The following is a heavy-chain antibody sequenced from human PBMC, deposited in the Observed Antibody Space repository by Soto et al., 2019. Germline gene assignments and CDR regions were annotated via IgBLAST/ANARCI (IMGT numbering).Heavy chain of an antibody. CDR3: ARVRSDYSNYYYYYYGMDV. Sequence: SETLSLTCTVSGGSISSYDWSWIRQPPGKGLEWIGYIYHSGSTNYNPSLKSRVTISIDTSKNQFSLKLSSVTAADTAVYYCARVRSDYSNYYYYYYGMDVWGQGTTVTVSS. D-gene: IGHD4-4*01. V-gene: IGHV4-59*01. CDR1: GGSISSYD. J-gene: IGHJ6*02. CDR2: IYHSGST.